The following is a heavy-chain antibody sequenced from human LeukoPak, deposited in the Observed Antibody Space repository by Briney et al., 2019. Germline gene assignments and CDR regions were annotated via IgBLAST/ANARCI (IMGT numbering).Heavy chain of an antibody. J-gene: IGHJ4*02. Sequence: GGSLRLSCAASGFTFSNYNMNWVRQAPGKGLEWVSYIIISSSTIYYADSVKGRLTISRDNAKNSLYLQMNSLRAEDTAVYYCARGDFDYWGQGTLVTVSS. CDR2: IIISSSTI. CDR1: GFTFSNYN. V-gene: IGHV3-48*01. CDR3: ARGDFDY.